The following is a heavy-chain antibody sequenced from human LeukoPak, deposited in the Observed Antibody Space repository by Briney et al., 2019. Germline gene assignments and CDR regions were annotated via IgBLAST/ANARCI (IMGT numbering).Heavy chain of an antibody. J-gene: IGHJ4*02. Sequence: PSETLSLTCAVYGGSFSGYYGSWIRQPPGKGLEWIGEINHSGSTNYNPSLKSRVTISVDTSKNQFSLKLSSVTAADTAVYYCARGGIQLWLPFDYWGQGTLVTVPS. CDR2: INHSGST. CDR1: GGSFSGYY. V-gene: IGHV4-34*01. D-gene: IGHD5-18*01. CDR3: ARGGIQLWLPFDY.